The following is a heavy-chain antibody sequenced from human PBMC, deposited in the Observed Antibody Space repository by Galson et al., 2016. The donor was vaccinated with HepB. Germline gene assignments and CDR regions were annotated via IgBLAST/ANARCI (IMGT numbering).Heavy chain of an antibody. CDR3: ARSNDYGDYYFDY. V-gene: IGHV3-21*01. Sequence: SLRLSCAASGFTFSSYSMNWVRQAPGTGLEWVSSISSSSSYIYYADSVKGRFTNSRDNAKNSLYLQMNSLRAEDTAVYYCARSNDYGDYYFDYWGPGTLVTVSS. CDR1: GFTFSSYS. J-gene: IGHJ4*02. D-gene: IGHD4-17*01. CDR2: ISSSSSYI.